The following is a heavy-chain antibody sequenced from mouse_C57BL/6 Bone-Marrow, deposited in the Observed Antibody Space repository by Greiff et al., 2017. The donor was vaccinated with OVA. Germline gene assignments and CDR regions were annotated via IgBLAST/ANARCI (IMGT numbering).Heavy chain of an antibody. CDR1: GFTFSSYA. J-gene: IGHJ2*01. Sequence: EVKLVESGGGLVKPGGSLKLSCAASGFTFSSYAMSWVRQTPEKRLEWVATISDGGSYTYYPDNVKGRFTISRDNAKNNLYLQMSHLKSEDTAMYYCARGGWDGYFDYWGKGTTLTVSS. V-gene: IGHV5-4*03. D-gene: IGHD4-1*01. CDR2: ISDGGSYT. CDR3: ARGGWDGYFDY.